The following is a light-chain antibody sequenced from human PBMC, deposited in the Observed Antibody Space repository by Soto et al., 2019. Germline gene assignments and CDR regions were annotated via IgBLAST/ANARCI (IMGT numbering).Light chain of an antibody. CDR1: SSNIGNNY. Sequence: QSVLTQPPSASGTPGQRVTISCSGTSSNIGNNYVCWYQQLPGTAPKLLIYRNNQRPSGVPDRFSGSKSGTSASLASSGLFSDDEADYYSAAWDDSLSCVVFGGGTKLTVL. V-gene: IGLV1-47*03. CDR3: AAWDDSLSCVV. CDR2: RNN. J-gene: IGLJ2*01.